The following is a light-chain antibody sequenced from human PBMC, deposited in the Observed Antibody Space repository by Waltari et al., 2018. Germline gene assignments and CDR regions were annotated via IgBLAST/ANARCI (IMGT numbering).Light chain of an antibody. CDR3: CSYVGSAISV. Sequence: QSALTQTASVSGSPGQAITISCSGTSSDMGKYNLVYWYQQHPGKAPTLIIYDVNKRPSGVSNRFSGSKSGNTAFLTISGLQTADEADYYCCSYVGSAISVFGGGTKLTVL. V-gene: IGLV2-23*02. CDR1: SSDMGKYNL. J-gene: IGLJ3*02. CDR2: DVN.